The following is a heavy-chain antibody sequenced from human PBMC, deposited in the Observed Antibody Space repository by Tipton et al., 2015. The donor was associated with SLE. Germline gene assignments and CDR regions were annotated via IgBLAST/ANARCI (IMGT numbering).Heavy chain of an antibody. Sequence: TLSLTCTVSGGSISSSLYYWGWIRQSPGKGLEWIGSIYFSGSPYYESSLKSRVTISVDTSKNQFSLKLSSVTAADTAVYYCARHCSSSTCNMGAFDFWGQGTLVTVSS. CDR3: ARHCSSSTCNMGAFDF. CDR2: IYFSGSP. V-gene: IGHV4-39*07. CDR1: GGSISSSLYY. D-gene: IGHD2-2*02. J-gene: IGHJ4*02.